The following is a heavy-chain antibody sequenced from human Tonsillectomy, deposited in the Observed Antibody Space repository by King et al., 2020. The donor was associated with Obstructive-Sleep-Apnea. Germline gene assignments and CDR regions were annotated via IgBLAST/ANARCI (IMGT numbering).Heavy chain of an antibody. CDR2: IYHSGST. V-gene: IGHV4-38-2*02. CDR3: VGIAAAGTSGPAGYFDL. CDR1: GYSISSGYY. D-gene: IGHD6-13*01. Sequence: VQLQESGPGLVKPSETLSLTCTVSGYSISSGYYWGWIRQPPGKGLEWIGSIYHSGSTYYNPSLKSRVTISVDTSKNQFSLKLSSVTAADTAVYYCVGIAAAGTSGPAGYFDLWGRGTLVTVSS. J-gene: IGHJ2*01.